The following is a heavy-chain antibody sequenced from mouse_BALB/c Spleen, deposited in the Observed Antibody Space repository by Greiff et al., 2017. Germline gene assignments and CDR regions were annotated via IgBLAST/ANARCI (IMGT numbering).Heavy chain of an antibody. D-gene: IGHD1-1*01. CDR2: INPSNGGT. V-gene: IGHV1S81*02. CDR3: TRGGYYGSSYFDY. Sequence: VQLQQSGAELVKPGASVKLSCKASGYTFTSYYMYWVKQRPGQGLEWIGEINPSNGGTNFNEKFKSKATLTVDKSSSTAYMQLSSLTSEDSAVYYCTRGGYYGSSYFDYWGQGTTLTVSS. J-gene: IGHJ2*01. CDR1: GYTFTSYY.